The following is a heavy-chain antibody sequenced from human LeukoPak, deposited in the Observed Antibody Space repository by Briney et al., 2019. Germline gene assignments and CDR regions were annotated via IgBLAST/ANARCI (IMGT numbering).Heavy chain of an antibody. CDR2: ISSSSSYI. J-gene: IGHJ4*02. CDR1: GFTFSSYS. CDR3: ATDRGWRTSGYYLYYFEY. D-gene: IGHD3-3*01. Sequence: GGSLRLSCAASGFTFSSYSMNWVRKAPGKGLEWVSSISSSSSYIYYADSVKGRFTISRDNAKNSLYLQMSSLRAEDTAVYYCATDRGWRTSGYYLYYFEYWGQGTLVTFSS. V-gene: IGHV3-21*01.